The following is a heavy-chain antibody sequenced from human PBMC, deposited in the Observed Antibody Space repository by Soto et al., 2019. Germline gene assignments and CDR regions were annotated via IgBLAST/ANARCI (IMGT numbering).Heavy chain of an antibody. Sequence: RLSCAASGFTFSNSGMHWVRQAPGKGLEGMAVISYDGSNKYYADYMKGRFTISRDNSMNTLYLQMISLRAEDMSLYYCAKEIDVYTSTGPFDYWGQGTLVTVSS. J-gene: IGHJ4*02. CDR3: AKEIDVYTSTGPFDY. CDR2: ISYDGSNK. CDR1: GFTFSNSG. V-gene: IGHV3-30*18. D-gene: IGHD2-2*02.